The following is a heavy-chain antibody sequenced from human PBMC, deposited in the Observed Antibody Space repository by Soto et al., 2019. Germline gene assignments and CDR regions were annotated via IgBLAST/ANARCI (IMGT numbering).Heavy chain of an antibody. V-gene: IGHV4-30-4*01. Sequence: SETLSLTGTVSGGSISSGDYYWTWIRQTPGRGLEYIGYINYSESTYYNPSLQSRFTISIDTSKNQFSLKLSSVTAADTAVYYCARGDSTMAFPYYWGQGTLVTVSS. D-gene: IGHD3-10*01. CDR1: GGSISSGDYY. J-gene: IGHJ4*02. CDR2: INYSEST. CDR3: ARGDSTMAFPYY.